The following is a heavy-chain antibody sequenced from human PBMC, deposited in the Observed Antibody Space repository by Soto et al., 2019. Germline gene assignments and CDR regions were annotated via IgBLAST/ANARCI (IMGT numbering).Heavy chain of an antibody. Sequence: SETLSLTCTVSGGSISSYYWSWIRQPPGKKLERIGYIYYSGSTNYNPSLKSRVNISVDTSKNQFSLKLSSVTAAVTAVYYCARGRSYGDPFDYWGQGTLVTVSS. V-gene: IGHV4-59*01. CDR3: ARGRSYGDPFDY. CDR1: GGSISSYY. D-gene: IGHD4-17*01. CDR2: IYYSGST. J-gene: IGHJ4*02.